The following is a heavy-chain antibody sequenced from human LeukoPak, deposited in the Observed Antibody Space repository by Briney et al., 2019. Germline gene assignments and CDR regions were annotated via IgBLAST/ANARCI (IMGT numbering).Heavy chain of an antibody. CDR2: IYPGDSDT. CDR1: GYSFTSYW. J-gene: IGHJ5*02. V-gene: IGHV5-51*01. D-gene: IGHD1-20*01. CDR3: ARHGITGTTGVWFDP. Sequence: GESLKISCKGSGYSFTSYWIGWVRQMPGKGLEWMGIIYPGDSDTRYSPSFQGQVTISADKSISTAYLQWSSLKASDTAMYYCARHGITGTTGVWFDPWGQGTLVTVSS.